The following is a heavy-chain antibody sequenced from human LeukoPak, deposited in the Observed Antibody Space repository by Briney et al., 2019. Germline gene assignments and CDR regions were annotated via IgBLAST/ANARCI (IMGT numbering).Heavy chain of an antibody. D-gene: IGHD2-15*01. CDR1: GFTFSSYW. CDR3: ASSCSGNTCYSFYYGMDV. J-gene: IGHJ6*02. CDR2: INGDGGSI. Sequence: PGGSLRLSCAGSGFTFSSYWMHWVRQAPGKGLVWVSRINGDGGSINYADSVKGRFTISRDNAKNTLYLQMNSLRAEDTAVNYCASSCSGNTCYSFYYGMDVWGQGTTVTVSS. V-gene: IGHV3-74*01.